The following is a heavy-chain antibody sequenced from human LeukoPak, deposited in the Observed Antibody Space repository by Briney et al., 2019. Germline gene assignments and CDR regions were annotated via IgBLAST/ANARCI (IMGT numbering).Heavy chain of an antibody. V-gene: IGHV3-9*01. CDR2: ISWNSGDI. Sequence: PGGSLRLSCAASGFTFDDYAMHWVRQAPGKGLEWVSGISWNSGDIGYADSVKGRFTISRDNAKNSLYLQMHSLRAEDTAVYYCARETNAVTGTTDYWGQGTLVTVSS. CDR3: ARETNAVTGTTDY. J-gene: IGHJ4*02. D-gene: IGHD1-7*01. CDR1: GFTFDDYA.